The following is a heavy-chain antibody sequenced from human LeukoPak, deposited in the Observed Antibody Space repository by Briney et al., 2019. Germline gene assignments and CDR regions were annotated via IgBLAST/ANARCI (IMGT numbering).Heavy chain of an antibody. CDR1: AFTFSSYA. D-gene: IGHD3-22*01. Sequence: GGSLRLSCAASAFTFSSYAINWVRQAPGKGLEWVAANSGRASNTYYADSVKGRFTISRDNSKNTLYLQMNSLRAEDTAVYYCAKQPPGGYYYESSGYYQYFQHWGQGTLVTVSS. J-gene: IGHJ1*01. CDR2: NSGRASNT. CDR3: AKQPPGGYYYESSGYYQYFQH. V-gene: IGHV3-23*01.